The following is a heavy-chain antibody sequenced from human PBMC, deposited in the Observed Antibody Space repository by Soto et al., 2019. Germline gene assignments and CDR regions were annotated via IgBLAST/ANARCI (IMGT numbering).Heavy chain of an antibody. J-gene: IGHJ6*02. D-gene: IGHD6-19*01. Sequence: SQTLSLTCAISGDSVSSNSAAWNWIRQSPSRGLEWLGRTYYRSKWYNDYAVSVKSRITINPDTSKNQFSLQLNSVTPEDTAVYYCARASSGWFWGYYYYGMDVWGQGTTVTASS. CDR2: TYYRSKWYN. CDR1: GDSVSSNSAA. V-gene: IGHV6-1*01. CDR3: ARASSGWFWGYYYYGMDV.